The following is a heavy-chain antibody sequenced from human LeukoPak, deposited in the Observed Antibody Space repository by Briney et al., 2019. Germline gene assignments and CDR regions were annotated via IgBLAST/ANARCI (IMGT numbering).Heavy chain of an antibody. J-gene: IGHJ4*02. V-gene: IGHV4-59*01. Sequence: SETLSLTCTVSGGSISSYYWSWIRQPPGKGLEWVGYIYYSGSTNYNPSLKSRVTISVDTSKNKFSLKLSSVTAADTAVYYCARVPISTTARGYFDYWGQGTLVTVSS. CDR3: ARVPISTTARGYFDY. CDR1: GGSISSYY. D-gene: IGHD4-17*01. CDR2: IYYSGST.